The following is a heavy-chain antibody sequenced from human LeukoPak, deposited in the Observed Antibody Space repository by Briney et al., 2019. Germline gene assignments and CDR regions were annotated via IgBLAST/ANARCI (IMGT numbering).Heavy chain of an antibody. Sequence: ASVKVSCKASGYTFTGYYMHWVRQAPGQGLEWMGWINPNSGGTNYAQKFQGRVTMTRDTSISTAYMELSRLRSDDTAVYYCARVRIVVVPAAGYFDYWGQGTLVTVSS. CDR3: ARVRIVVVPAAGYFDY. D-gene: IGHD2-2*01. CDR2: INPNSGGT. CDR1: GYTFTGYY. V-gene: IGHV1-2*02. J-gene: IGHJ4*02.